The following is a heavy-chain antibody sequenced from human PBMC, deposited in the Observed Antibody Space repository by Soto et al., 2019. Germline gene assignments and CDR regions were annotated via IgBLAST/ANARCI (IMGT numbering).Heavy chain of an antibody. CDR3: ARDLTTVAANLAFDI. D-gene: IGHD4-17*01. CDR2: IVVGSGNT. CDR1: GFTFTSSA. Sequence: SVKVSCKASGFTFTSSAVQWVRQARGQRLGWIGWIVVGSGNTNYAQKFQERVNITRDISTSTAYIELSSLRSEDTALFYCARDLTTVAANLAFDIWGQGTMVTV. J-gene: IGHJ3*02. V-gene: IGHV1-58*01.